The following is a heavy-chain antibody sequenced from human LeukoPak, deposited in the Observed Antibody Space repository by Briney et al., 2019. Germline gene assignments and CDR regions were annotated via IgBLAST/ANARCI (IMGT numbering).Heavy chain of an antibody. D-gene: IGHD2-21*01. Sequence: PGGSLRLSCAASGFTVSSNYMSWVRQAPGKGLEWVSVIYSGGSTYYADSVKGRFTISRDNSKNTLYLQMNSLRAEDTAVYYCVREGTAYCGGDCYLDYWGQGTLVTVSS. CDR1: GFTVSSNY. CDR3: VREGTAYCGGDCYLDY. J-gene: IGHJ4*02. CDR2: IYSGGST. V-gene: IGHV3-53*01.